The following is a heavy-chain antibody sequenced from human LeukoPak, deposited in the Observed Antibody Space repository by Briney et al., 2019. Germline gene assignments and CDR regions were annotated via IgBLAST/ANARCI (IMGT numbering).Heavy chain of an antibody. CDR1: GYSFTGYY. V-gene: IGHV1-2*02. D-gene: IGHD3-10*01. Sequence: ASVKVSCKASGYSFTGYYMHWVRQAPGQGLEWMGWINPNSGGTNFAQKFQGRVTMTRDTSISTAYMELSRLRSDDTAVYYCARGTPYGSGSYYWSWGQGTLVTVFS. J-gene: IGHJ5*02. CDR2: INPNSGGT. CDR3: ARGTPYGSGSYYWS.